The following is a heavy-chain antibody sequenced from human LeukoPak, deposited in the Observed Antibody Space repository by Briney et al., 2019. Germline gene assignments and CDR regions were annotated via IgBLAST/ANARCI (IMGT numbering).Heavy chain of an antibody. CDR3: ARYSVRPNRSRGC. J-gene: IGHJ4*02. Sequence: PGGSLRLSCAASGFTLSSYSMKWVRQAPGEGLEWVSSISSSSSYIYYADSVKGRFTISRDNAKNSLYLQMNSLRAEDTAVYYCARYSVRPNRSRGCWGKRTLVTVSS. V-gene: IGHV3-21*01. CDR2: ISSSSSYI. CDR1: GFTLSSYS. D-gene: IGHD1-26*01.